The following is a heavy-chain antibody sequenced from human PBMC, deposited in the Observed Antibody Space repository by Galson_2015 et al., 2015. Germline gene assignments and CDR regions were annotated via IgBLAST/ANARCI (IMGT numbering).Heavy chain of an antibody. CDR1: GFTFSSDR. CDR2: ISSSSTYI. V-gene: IGHV3-21*01. CDR3: ARGPWYFDL. J-gene: IGHJ2*01. Sequence: SLRLSCAASGFTFSSDRMNWVRQAPGKGLEWVSSISSSSTYIYYEDSVKGRFTISRDNAKNPLYLQMNSLRAEDTAVYYCARGPWYFDLWGRGTLVTVSS.